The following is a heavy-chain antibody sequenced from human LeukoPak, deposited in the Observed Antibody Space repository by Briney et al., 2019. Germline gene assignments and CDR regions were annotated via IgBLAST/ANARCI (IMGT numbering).Heavy chain of an antibody. CDR1: GGSIRSYF. D-gene: IGHD3-10*01. CDR3: ARPYPLYGAGSFAF. CDR2: IYHSGNT. Sequence: SETLSLTCSVSGGSIRSYFWSWIRQAPGQGLEWIGHIYHSGNTNYNPSLKSRVTMSIDTSNSQLSLKLSSVTAADTAVYYCARPYPLYGAGSFAFWGQGNLVIVSS. J-gene: IGHJ4*02. V-gene: IGHV4-59*08.